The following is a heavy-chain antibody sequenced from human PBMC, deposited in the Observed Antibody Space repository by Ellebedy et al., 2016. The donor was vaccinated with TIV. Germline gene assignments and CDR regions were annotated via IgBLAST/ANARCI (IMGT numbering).Heavy chain of an antibody. CDR3: AGEFNPSQTYLGYFLDY. V-gene: IGHV3-30-3*01. CDR2: VSFDGSTK. Sequence: GGSLRLSXAASGFIFSNYAFHWVRQAPGKGLEWVALVSFDGSTKYYADSVKGRFTISRDDSKNTVYLQMNSLIPADTAFYYCAGEFNPSQTYLGYFLDYWGQGTLAAVSS. J-gene: IGHJ4*02. D-gene: IGHD3-16*01. CDR1: GFIFSNYA.